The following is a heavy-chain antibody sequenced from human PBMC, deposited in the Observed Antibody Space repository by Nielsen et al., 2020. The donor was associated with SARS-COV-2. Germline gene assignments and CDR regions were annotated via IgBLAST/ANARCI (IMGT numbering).Heavy chain of an antibody. CDR1: GFTFSSYE. CDR3: ARAPLEWSMGDYFDY. V-gene: IGHV3-48*03. Sequence: GGSLRLSCAASGFTFSSYEMNWVRQAPGKGLEWVSYISSSGSTIYYADSVKGRFTISRDNAKNPLYLQMNSLRAEDTAVYYCARAPLEWSMGDYFDYWGQGTLVTVSS. D-gene: IGHD3-3*01. CDR2: ISSSGSTI. J-gene: IGHJ4*02.